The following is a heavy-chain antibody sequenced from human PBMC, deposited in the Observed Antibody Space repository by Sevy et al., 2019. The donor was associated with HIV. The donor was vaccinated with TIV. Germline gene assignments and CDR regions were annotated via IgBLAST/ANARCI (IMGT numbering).Heavy chain of an antibody. D-gene: IGHD6-6*01. CDR1: GFTVSSNY. Sequence: GGCLRLSCAASGFTVSSNYMSWVRQAPGKGLEWVSVIYSGGSTYYADSMKGRFTISRDNSKNTLYLQMNSLRAEDTAVYYCARDKMAARKGYYYYYMDVWGKGTTVTVSS. CDR2: IYSGGST. V-gene: IGHV3-53*01. CDR3: ARDKMAARKGYYYYYMDV. J-gene: IGHJ6*03.